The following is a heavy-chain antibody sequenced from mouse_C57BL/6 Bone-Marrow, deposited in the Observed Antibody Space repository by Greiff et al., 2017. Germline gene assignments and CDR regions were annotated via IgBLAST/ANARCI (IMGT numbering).Heavy chain of an antibody. CDR3: SSFDGNYFDF. Sequence: VHVKQSGAELVRPGASVKLSCTASGFNIKDDYIHWVKQRPEQGLEWIGWIDPEIGDTESASKFQGKATITSDTSSNTAYLQLSSLTSEDTAVYYCSSFDGNYFDFWGQGTPLAVAS. V-gene: IGHV14-4*01. D-gene: IGHD2-3*01. CDR1: GFNIKDDY. CDR2: IDPEIGDT. J-gene: IGHJ2*01.